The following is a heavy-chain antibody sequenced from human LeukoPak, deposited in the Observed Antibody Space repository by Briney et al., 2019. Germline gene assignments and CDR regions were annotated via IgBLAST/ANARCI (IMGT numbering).Heavy chain of an antibody. CDR3: TRAEYSSSWNFDY. J-gene: IGHJ4*02. CDR1: GFTFGDYA. CDR2: IRSKAYGGTT. Sequence: GGSLRLSCTASGFTFGDYAMSWFRQAPGKGLEWVGFIRSKAYGGTTEYAASVKGRFTISRDDSKSIAYLQMNSLKTEDTAVYYCTRAEYSSSWNFDYWGQGTLVTVSS. V-gene: IGHV3-49*03. D-gene: IGHD6-13*01.